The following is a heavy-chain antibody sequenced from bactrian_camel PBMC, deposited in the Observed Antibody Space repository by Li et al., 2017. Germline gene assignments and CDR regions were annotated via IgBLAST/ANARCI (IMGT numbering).Heavy chain of an antibody. CDR3: AARTATCYGSIGIMRGDFKY. Sequence: HVQLVESGGGAVQSGGSLRLSCAASGFIPEVHCMGWFRQPPGKEREVVARVSRSGDNTYYADFAKGRFTISQDNAKNTWSLQMNNLKPEDTAQYYCAARTATCYGSIGIMRGDFKYWGQGTQVTVS. CDR2: VSRSGDNT. D-gene: IGHD3*01. CDR1: GFIPEVHC. V-gene: IGHV3S60*01. J-gene: IGHJ4*01.